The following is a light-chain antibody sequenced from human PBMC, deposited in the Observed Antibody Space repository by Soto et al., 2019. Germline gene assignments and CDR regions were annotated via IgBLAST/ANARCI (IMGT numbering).Light chain of an antibody. CDR3: QQYNSWPIT. J-gene: IGKJ5*01. CDR2: GAS. V-gene: IGKV3-15*01. CDR1: QRISTN. Sequence: EIVMTQSPATLSVSPGERATLSCRASQRISTNLAWYQQKAGQAPRLLIYGASSRATGIPARFSGSGSETEFTLTISGLQSEDFAVYYCQQYNSWPITFGQGTRL.